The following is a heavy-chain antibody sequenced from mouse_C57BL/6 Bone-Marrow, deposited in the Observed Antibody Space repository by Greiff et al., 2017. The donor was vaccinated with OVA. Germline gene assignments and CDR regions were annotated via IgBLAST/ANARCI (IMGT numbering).Heavy chain of an antibody. CDR3: ARDYSYYFDY. CDR2: IDPSDSET. CDR1: GYTFTSYW. J-gene: IGHJ2*01. Sequence: QVQLQQPGAELVRPGSSVKLSCKASGYTFTSYWMHWVKQRPIQGLEWIGNIDPSDSETHYNQKFKDKATLTVDKSSSTAYMQISSLTSEDSAVYYCARDYSYYFDYWGQGTTLTVSS. D-gene: IGHD1-1*01. V-gene: IGHV1-52*01.